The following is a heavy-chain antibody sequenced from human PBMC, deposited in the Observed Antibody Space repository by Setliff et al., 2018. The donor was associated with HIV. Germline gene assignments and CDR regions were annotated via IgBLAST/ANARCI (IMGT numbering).Heavy chain of an antibody. CDR2: IKSRTDGGTT. J-gene: IGHJ4*01. CDR1: GFTFHNVW. Sequence: PGGSLRLSCAASGFTFHNVWMHWVRQAPGKGLEWVGRIKSRTDGGTTDYSAPVKGRFTISRDDSKNTLYLVMNGLKTEDTALYYCASFFGDYGYWGHGTQVTVSS. V-gene: IGHV3-15*01. D-gene: IGHD3-10*01. CDR3: ASFFGDYGY.